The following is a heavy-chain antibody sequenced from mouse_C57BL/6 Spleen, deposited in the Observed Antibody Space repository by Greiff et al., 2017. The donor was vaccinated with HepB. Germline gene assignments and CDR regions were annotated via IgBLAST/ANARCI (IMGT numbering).Heavy chain of an antibody. V-gene: IGHV5-16*01. Sequence: EVKLVESEGGLVQPGSSMKLSCTASGFTFSDYYMAWVRQVPEKGLEWVANINYDGSSTYYLDSLKSRFIISRDNAKNILYLQMSSLKSEDTATYYCAREETTRRGYFDVWGTGTTVTVSS. J-gene: IGHJ1*03. D-gene: IGHD6-1*02. CDR2: INYDGSST. CDR3: AREETTRRGYFDV. CDR1: GFTFSDYY.